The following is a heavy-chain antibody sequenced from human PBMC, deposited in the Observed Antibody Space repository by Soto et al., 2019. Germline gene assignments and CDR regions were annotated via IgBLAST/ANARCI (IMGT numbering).Heavy chain of an antibody. CDR1: GFAFSSYG. CDR3: AKDLAPIAVVHIDY. D-gene: IGHD6-19*01. Sequence: PGGSLRLSCAASGFAFSSYGMHWVRQAPGKGLEWVAVISYDGSNKYYADSVKGRFTISRDNSKNTLYLQMNSLRAEDTAVYYCAKDLAPIAVVHIDYWGQGTLVTVSS. CDR2: ISYDGSNK. J-gene: IGHJ4*02. V-gene: IGHV3-30*18.